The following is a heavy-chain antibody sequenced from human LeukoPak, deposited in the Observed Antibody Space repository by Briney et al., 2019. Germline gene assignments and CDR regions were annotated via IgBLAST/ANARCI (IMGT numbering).Heavy chain of an antibody. D-gene: IGHD6-13*01. CDR3: AASDGEQQLAL. CDR1: GFSFRGYT. Sequence: PGGSLRLSCAASGFSFRGYTMHWVRQVLGKGLEWVSLISWNGVTTYYGDSVKGRFTISRDDSKNSLFLQMNSLRSEDTALYYCAASDGEQQLALWGQGTLVTVSS. CDR2: ISWNGVTT. V-gene: IGHV3-43*01. J-gene: IGHJ4*02.